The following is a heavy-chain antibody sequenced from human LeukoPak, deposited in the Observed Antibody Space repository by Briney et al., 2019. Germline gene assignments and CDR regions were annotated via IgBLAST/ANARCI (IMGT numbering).Heavy chain of an antibody. CDR3: ARGGKKTAMVTS. Sequence: SETLSLTCTVSGGSISSGGYFWNWIRQLPGKGLEWIGYIYSSGSTYNPSLKSRVIISLDTSKNQFPLKLNSVTAADTAVYYCARGGKKTAMVTSWGQGTLVTVPS. V-gene: IGHV4-31*03. D-gene: IGHD5-18*01. CDR2: IYSSGST. CDR1: GGSISSGGYF. J-gene: IGHJ4*02.